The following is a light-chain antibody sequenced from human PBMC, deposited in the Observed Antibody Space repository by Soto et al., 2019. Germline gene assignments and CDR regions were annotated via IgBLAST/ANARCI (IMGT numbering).Light chain of an antibody. CDR3: QVWDITTDHYV. J-gene: IGLJ1*01. Sequence: SYELTQPPSVSVAPEKTARLTCGGDNIGSKRVHWYRKKPGQAPVLVIYYDSDRPSGIPERFSGSNSGNTATLTINRVEAGDEADYYCQVWDITTDHYVFGTGTKLTVL. CDR2: YDS. CDR1: NIGSKR. V-gene: IGLV3-21*04.